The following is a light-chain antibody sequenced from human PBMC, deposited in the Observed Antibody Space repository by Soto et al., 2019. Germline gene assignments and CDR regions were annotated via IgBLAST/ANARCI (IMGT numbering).Light chain of an antibody. CDR2: EVS. J-gene: IGLJ2*01. V-gene: IGLV2-14*01. CDR3: SSYTSRGVV. Sequence: QSALTQPASVSGSPGQSITISCTGTSSDVGGYNYVSWYQQHPGKAPKLMIYEVSNRPSGVSNRFSGSKSGNTASLTISGLQAEDEADYYCSSYTSRGVVFGGGTQLTVL. CDR1: SSDVGGYNY.